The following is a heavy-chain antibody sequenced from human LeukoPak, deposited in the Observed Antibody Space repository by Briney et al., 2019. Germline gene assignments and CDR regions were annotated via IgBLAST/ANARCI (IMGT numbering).Heavy chain of an antibody. Sequence: GGSPRLSCAASGFTFSSYGMSWVRQAPGKGLEWVSAISGSGGSTYYADSVKGRFTISRDNSKNTLYLQMNSLRAEDTAVYYCAPKVVGSAPFDYWGQGTLVTVSS. V-gene: IGHV3-23*01. J-gene: IGHJ4*02. CDR3: APKVVGSAPFDY. CDR1: GFTFSSYG. D-gene: IGHD2-15*01. CDR2: ISGSGGST.